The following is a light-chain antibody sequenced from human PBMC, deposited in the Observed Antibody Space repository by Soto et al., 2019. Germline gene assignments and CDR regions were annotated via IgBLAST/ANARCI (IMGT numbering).Light chain of an antibody. CDR2: AAS. J-gene: IGKJ2*01. V-gene: IGKV1-39*01. CDR1: QSISSY. CDR3: QQSYSTPLDT. Sequence: DIQMTQSPSSLSASVGDRVTITCRASQSISSYLNWYQQKPRKAPKLLIYAASSLQSGVPSRFSGSGSGTDFTLTISSLQPEDFATYYCQQSYSTPLDTFGQGTKLEIK.